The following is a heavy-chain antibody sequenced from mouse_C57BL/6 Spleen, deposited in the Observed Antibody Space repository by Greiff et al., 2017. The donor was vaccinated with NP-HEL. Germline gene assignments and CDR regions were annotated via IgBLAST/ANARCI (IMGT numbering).Heavy chain of an antibody. Sequence: QVQLQQSGAELAKPGASVKLSCKASGYTFTSYWMHWVKQRPGQGLEWIGYITPSSGYTKSNQKFKDKATLTADKSSSTAYMQLSILTYEDSAVYYCAREDYSNYGWFAYWGQGTLVTVSA. V-gene: IGHV1-7*01. CDR1: GYTFTSYW. CDR3: AREDYSNYGWFAY. D-gene: IGHD2-5*01. J-gene: IGHJ3*01. CDR2: ITPSSGYT.